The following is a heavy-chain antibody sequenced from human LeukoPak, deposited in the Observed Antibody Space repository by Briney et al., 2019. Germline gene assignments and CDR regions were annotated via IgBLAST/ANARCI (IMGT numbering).Heavy chain of an antibody. D-gene: IGHD4-23*01. CDR3: ARVLRWSIDY. CDR1: GFTFSSYE. J-gene: IGHJ4*02. V-gene: IGHV3-7*04. CDR2: IKQDGSEK. Sequence: GGSLRLSCAASGFTFSSYEMNWVRQAPGKGLEWVANIKQDGSEKYYVDSVKGRFTISRDNAKNSLYLQMNSLRAEDTAVYYCARVLRWSIDYWGQGTLVTVSS.